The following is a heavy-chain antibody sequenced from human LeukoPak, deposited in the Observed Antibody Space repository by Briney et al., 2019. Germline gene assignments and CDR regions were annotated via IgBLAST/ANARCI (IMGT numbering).Heavy chain of an antibody. Sequence: GGSLRLSCAASGFTFNTYWMGWVRQAPGKGLEWLGNIKEDGSETYYVDFLKGRITISRDNAKNSLSLQMNSLRVEDTAVYYCARGRGWLTSDYWGQGTLVTVSS. J-gene: IGHJ4*02. CDR3: ARGRGWLTSDY. CDR2: IKEDGSET. CDR1: GFTFNTYW. V-gene: IGHV3-7*03. D-gene: IGHD3-10*01.